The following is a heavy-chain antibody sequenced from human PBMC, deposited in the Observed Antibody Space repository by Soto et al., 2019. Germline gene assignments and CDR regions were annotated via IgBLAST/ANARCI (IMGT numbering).Heavy chain of an antibody. J-gene: IGHJ3*02. CDR3: ASTPYYDILTGYPAPNAFDI. V-gene: IGHV4-39*01. CDR2: IYYSGST. Sequence: SETLSLTCTVSGGSISSSSYYWGWIRRPPGKGLEWIGSIYYSGSTYYNPSLKSRVTISVDTSKNQFSLKLSSVTAADTAVYYCASTPYYDILTGYPAPNAFDIWGQGTMVTVSS. D-gene: IGHD3-9*01. CDR1: GGSISSSSYY.